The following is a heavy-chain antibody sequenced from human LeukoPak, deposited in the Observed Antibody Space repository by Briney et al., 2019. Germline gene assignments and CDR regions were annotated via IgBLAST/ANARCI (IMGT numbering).Heavy chain of an antibody. CDR1: GGSISSSSYY. Sequence: SETLSLTCTVSGGSISSSSYYWGRIRQPPGKGLEWIGSIYYSGSTYYNPSLKSRVTISVDTSKNQFSLKLSSVTAADTAVYYCASSYYDFWSGHSGFDYWGQGTLVTVSS. CDR3: ASSYYDFWSGHSGFDY. CDR2: IYYSGST. V-gene: IGHV4-39*01. J-gene: IGHJ4*02. D-gene: IGHD3-3*01.